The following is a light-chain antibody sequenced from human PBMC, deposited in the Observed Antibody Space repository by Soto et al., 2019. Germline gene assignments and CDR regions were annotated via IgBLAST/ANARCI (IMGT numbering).Light chain of an antibody. CDR1: QSVSSY. Sequence: EILLTPSPFTVSFSVVEISTFSCKVSQSVSSYLAWYQQKPGQAPRLLFYGASSRATGIPDRFSGSGSGTDFTLTISRLEPEDFAVYYCQQYGSSPFTFGPGTKVDN. CDR2: GAS. J-gene: IGKJ3*01. V-gene: IGKV3-20*01. CDR3: QQYGSSPFT.